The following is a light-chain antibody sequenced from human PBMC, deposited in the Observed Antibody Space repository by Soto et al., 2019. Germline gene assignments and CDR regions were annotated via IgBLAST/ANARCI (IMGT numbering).Light chain of an antibody. CDR3: QQYKNWPFT. V-gene: IGKV3-15*01. J-gene: IGKJ2*01. CDR2: GAS. CDR1: QSVSNN. Sequence: VMTQSPATLSVSPGERATLSCRASQSVSNNLAWFQQRPGQAPRVLIYGASARATGIPARFSGSGSGAEFTLTISSLQPEDFAVYYCQQYKNWPFTFGQGTKVDIK.